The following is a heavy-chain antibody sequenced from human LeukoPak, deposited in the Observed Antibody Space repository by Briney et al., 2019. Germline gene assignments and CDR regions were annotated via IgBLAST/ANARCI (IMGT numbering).Heavy chain of an antibody. CDR3: ARGHKSSSWYLGDLFDY. V-gene: IGHV4-34*01. J-gene: IGHJ4*02. CDR2: INHSGST. CDR1: GGSFSDYS. D-gene: IGHD6-13*01. Sequence: PSETLSLTCAVYGGSFSDYSWSWIRQPPGKGLEWIGKINHSGSTYYNPSLKSRVTISVDTSKNQFSLKLSSVTAADTAVYYCARGHKSSSWYLGDLFDYWGQGTLVTVSS.